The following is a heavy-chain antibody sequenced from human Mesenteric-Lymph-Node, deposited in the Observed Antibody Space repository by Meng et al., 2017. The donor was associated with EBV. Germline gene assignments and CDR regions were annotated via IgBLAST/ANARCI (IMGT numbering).Heavy chain of an antibody. CDR3: ARMEFTYNWYCDL. J-gene: IGHJ2*01. CDR1: GATINSGGYY. D-gene: IGHD1-1*01. V-gene: IGHV4-30-4*01. CDR2: IFYTGYT. Sequence: QVHLQESGPGLVEPSQTLSLTCAVSGATINSGGYYWNWIRQSPGKGLELIGYIFYTGYTYYNLSLKSRVTISVDVSKNQFSLKLTSVTAADTAVYYCARMEFTYNWYCDLWCRGTLVTVSS.